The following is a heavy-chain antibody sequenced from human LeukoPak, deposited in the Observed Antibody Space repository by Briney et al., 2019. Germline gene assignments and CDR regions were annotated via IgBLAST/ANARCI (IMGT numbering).Heavy chain of an antibody. J-gene: IGHJ4*02. D-gene: IGHD3-9*01. CDR3: ARDDLRDDILTGLSY. Sequence: GGSLRLSCAASGFTFSSYSMNWVRQAPGKGLEWVSSISSSSSYIYYADSVKGRFTISRDNAKNSLYLQMNSLRAEDTAVYYCARDDLRDDILTGLSYWGQGTLVTVSS. CDR1: GFTFSSYS. CDR2: ISSSSSYI. V-gene: IGHV3-21*01.